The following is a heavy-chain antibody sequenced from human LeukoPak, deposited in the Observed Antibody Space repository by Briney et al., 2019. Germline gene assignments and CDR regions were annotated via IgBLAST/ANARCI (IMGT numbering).Heavy chain of an antibody. CDR2: ISYDGSNK. CDR3: AREGPGDYHFDY. V-gene: IGHV3-30*04. CDR1: GFTFSSYA. J-gene: IGHJ4*02. Sequence: PGGSLRLSCAASGFTFSSYAMHWVRQAPGKGLEWVAVISYDGSNKYYADSVKGRFTISRDNSKNTLYLQMNSLRAEDTAMYYCAREGPGDYHFDYWGQGTLVTVSS. D-gene: IGHD4-17*01.